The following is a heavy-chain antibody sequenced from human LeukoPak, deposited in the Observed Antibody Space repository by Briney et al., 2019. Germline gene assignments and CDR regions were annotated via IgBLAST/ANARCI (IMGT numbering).Heavy chain of an antibody. V-gene: IGHV4-34*01. CDR1: GGSFSGYY. CDR2: INHSGST. D-gene: IGHD5-12*01. CDR3: ARARGYSGYALY. Sequence: PSETLSLTCAVYGGSFSGYYWGWIRQPPGKGLEWVGEINHSGSTNYNTSLKSRVTISVDTSKNQFSLKLSSVTAADTAVYYCARARGYSGYALYWGQGTLVTVSS. J-gene: IGHJ4*02.